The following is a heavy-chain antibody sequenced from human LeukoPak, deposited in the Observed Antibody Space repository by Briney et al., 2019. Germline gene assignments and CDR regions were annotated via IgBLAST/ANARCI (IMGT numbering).Heavy chain of an antibody. CDR2: ISGSGTGT. D-gene: IGHD1-7*01. V-gene: IGHV3-23*01. J-gene: IGHJ4*02. CDR1: GFTFSSSA. Sequence: QPGGSLRLSCAASGFTFSSSAMSWVRQAPGKGLYWVSAISGSGTGTYYADSVKGWFTISRDNSKNTLYLQMNSLRAEDTAVYYCAKEGGTGTRFDYWGQGTLVTVSS. CDR3: AKEGGTGTRFDY.